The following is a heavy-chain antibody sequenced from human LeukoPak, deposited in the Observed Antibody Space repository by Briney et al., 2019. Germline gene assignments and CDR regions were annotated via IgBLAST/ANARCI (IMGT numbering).Heavy chain of an antibody. CDR2: VNPNTGTT. CDR1: GYPFRGYY. CDR3: AKDWGIAMTGLYSFDH. V-gene: IGHV1-2*02. Sequence: GASVKVSCKTSGYPFRGYYVHWVRQAPGQGLEWMGWVNPNTGTTSSAKKFQGRVTMTTDTSINTVYMELRSLMSDDTAMYYCAKDWGIAMTGLYSFDHWGQGTLVTVSS. J-gene: IGHJ4*02. D-gene: IGHD6-19*01.